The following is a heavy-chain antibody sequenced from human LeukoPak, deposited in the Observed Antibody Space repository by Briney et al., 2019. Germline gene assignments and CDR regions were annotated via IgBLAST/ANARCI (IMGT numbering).Heavy chain of an antibody. CDR2: IYYSGST. Sequence: PSETLSLTCTVSGGSIGSYYWSWIRQPPGKGLEWIGYIYYSGSTNYNPSLKSRVTISVDTSKNQFSLKLSSVTAADTAVYYCARDGKRSSSWYDYWGQGTLVTVSS. J-gene: IGHJ4*02. CDR3: ARDGKRSSSWYDY. CDR1: GGSIGSYY. D-gene: IGHD6-13*01. V-gene: IGHV4-59*01.